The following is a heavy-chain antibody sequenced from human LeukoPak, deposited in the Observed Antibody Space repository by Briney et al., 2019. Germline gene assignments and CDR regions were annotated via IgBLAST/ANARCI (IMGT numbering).Heavy chain of an antibody. J-gene: IGHJ6*03. D-gene: IGHD5-12*01. CDR1: GFTFSSYA. V-gene: IGHV3-23*01. CDR3: AKGGGYEAQYYYYYLDV. Sequence: PGGSLRLSCGASGFTFSSYAISWVRQAPGEGLEWVSSISGSGGSTYYADSVKGRFTMSRGNSKNTLYLQMKSLRAEDTAVYYCAKGGGYEAQYYYYYLDVWGKGTTVTISS. CDR2: ISGSGGST.